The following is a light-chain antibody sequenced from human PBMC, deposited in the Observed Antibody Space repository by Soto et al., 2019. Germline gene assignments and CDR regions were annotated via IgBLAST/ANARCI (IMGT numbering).Light chain of an antibody. J-gene: IGKJ1*01. Sequence: EIVMRQSPPNLAVSPGQRDILSCRACQSVRTTVAWYHQRPGQAPRLLIYGASTRATGVPDRFSGGGSGTDFTLTVTSLQSEDFGIYYCQQYTDWPTTFGRGTKVDIK. V-gene: IGKV3-15*01. CDR3: QQYTDWPTT. CDR2: GAS. CDR1: QSVRTT.